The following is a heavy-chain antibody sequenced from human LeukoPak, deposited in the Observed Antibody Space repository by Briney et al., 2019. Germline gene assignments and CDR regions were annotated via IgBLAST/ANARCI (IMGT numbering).Heavy chain of an antibody. Sequence: ASVKVSCKASGYTFISYVMHWVRQAPGQRLEWMGWINTGNGNTKYSQKFQGRVTITRDTFASTGYMELRSLRSEDTAVYFCARGTQILNWFDPWGQGTLVTVSS. J-gene: IGHJ5*02. D-gene: IGHD1-7*01. CDR3: ARGTQILNWFDP. CDR1: GYTFISYV. CDR2: INTGNGNT. V-gene: IGHV1-3*04.